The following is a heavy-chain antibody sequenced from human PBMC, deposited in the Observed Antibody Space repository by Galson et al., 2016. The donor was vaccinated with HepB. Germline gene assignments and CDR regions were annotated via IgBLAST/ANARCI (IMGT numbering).Heavy chain of an antibody. V-gene: IGHV4-31*03. CDR1: GGSISSAGYY. D-gene: IGHD2-2*02. CDR3: ASGAVPSAIGY. Sequence: TLSLTCTVSGGSISSAGYYWSWIRQLPGQGLEWIGYMFYSGSTYYNPSLKSRFTISADTSKNQFSLKLSSVTAADTAVYYCASGAVPSAIGYWGQGTLVTVSP. CDR2: MFYSGST. J-gene: IGHJ4*02.